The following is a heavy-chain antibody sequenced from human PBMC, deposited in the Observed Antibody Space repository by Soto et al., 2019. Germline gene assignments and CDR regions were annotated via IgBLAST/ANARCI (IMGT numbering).Heavy chain of an antibody. CDR2: IYYSGRT. Sequence: WETLSLTCIVSSESISSSSYYWGWIRQPPGKGLEWIGSIYYSGRTYYNPSFKSRVTISIDTSKNQFSLKLSSVTATDTAVYYCARQRTTVVTQAYFDHWGQGALVTVSS. V-gene: IGHV4-39*01. J-gene: IGHJ4*02. CDR1: SESISSSSYY. D-gene: IGHD2-21*02. CDR3: ARQRTTVVTQAYFDH.